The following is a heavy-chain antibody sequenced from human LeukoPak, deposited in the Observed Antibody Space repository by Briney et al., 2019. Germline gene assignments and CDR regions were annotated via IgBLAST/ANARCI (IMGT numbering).Heavy chain of an antibody. Sequence: PGGSLRLSCAASGFTFSSYWMTWVRQAPGKGLEWVANIKQDGSEKYYVDSVKGRFTISRDNAKNSLYLQMNSLRAEDSAVYCCAKNGGSFDYWGQGALVTVSS. J-gene: IGHJ4*02. D-gene: IGHD2-8*01. CDR3: AKNGGSFDY. V-gene: IGHV3-7*02. CDR1: GFTFSSYW. CDR2: IKQDGSEK.